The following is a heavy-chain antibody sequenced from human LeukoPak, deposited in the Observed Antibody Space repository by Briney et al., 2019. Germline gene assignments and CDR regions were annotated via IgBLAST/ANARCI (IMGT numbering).Heavy chain of an antibody. D-gene: IGHD2-15*01. CDR1: GFTFSSYW. Sequence: GGSLRLSCAASGFTFSSYWMSWVRQAPGKGLEWVANIKQDGSEKYYVDSVKGRFTISRDNAKNSLYLQMNSLRAEDTAVYYCARGCSGGSCYLFDYWGQGTLVTVSS. J-gene: IGHJ4*02. CDR2: IKQDGSEK. V-gene: IGHV3-7*01. CDR3: ARGCSGGSCYLFDY.